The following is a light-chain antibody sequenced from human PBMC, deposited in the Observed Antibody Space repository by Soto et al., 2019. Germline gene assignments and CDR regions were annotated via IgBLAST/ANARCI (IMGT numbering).Light chain of an antibody. CDR2: DAS. Sequence: ESVLIQAPGTLSLSPGERATLSCRASQSVSIYLAWYQQKPGQAPRLLIYDASNRATGIPARFSGSGSGTDFTLTISSLEPEDFAVYYCQQRSNWPITFGQGTRLEIK. CDR1: QSVSIY. CDR3: QQRSNWPIT. V-gene: IGKV3-11*01. J-gene: IGKJ5*01.